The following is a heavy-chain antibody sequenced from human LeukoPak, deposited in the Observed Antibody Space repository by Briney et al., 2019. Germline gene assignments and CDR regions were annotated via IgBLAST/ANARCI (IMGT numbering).Heavy chain of an antibody. V-gene: IGHV4-59*01. Sequence: SETLSLTCTVPGGSISSYYWSWIRQPPGKGLEWIGYIYYSGSTNYNPSLKSRVTISVDTSKNQFSLKLSSVTAADTAVYYCARTDDHYDILTGYYGYYFDYWGQGTLVTVSS. D-gene: IGHD3-9*01. CDR1: GGSISSYY. CDR2: IYYSGST. CDR3: ARTDDHYDILTGYYGYYFDY. J-gene: IGHJ4*02.